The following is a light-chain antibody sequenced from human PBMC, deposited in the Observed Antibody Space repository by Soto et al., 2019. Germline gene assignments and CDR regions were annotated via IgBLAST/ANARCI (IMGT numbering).Light chain of an antibody. J-gene: IGKJ1*01. CDR1: ETVRNNY. CDR3: QQCATSPRT. V-gene: IGKV3-20*01. CDR2: DAS. Sequence: EIVLTQSPGTLSLSPGERATLSCRASETVRNNYLAWYQQKPGQAPRLLVDDASSRAAGIPDRFSGSGSGTDFTLTISRLEPEDFAVYYCQQCATSPRTFSQGTKVEIK.